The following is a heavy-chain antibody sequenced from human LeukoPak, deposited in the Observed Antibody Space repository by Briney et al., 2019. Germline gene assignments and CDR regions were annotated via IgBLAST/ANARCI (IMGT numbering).Heavy chain of an antibody. Sequence: KPSETLSLTCSVSGGSISSDYWSWIRQPPGKGLEWIGHIYYRGSTKYNPSLKSRLSISVDTSKNQFSLKLNSVTAADTAVYYWARGTDIGIIGTTFFYWGQGTLVTVSS. J-gene: IGHJ4*02. CDR3: ARGTDIGIIGTTFFY. CDR2: IYYRGST. CDR1: GGSISSDY. D-gene: IGHD1-20*01. V-gene: IGHV4-59*01.